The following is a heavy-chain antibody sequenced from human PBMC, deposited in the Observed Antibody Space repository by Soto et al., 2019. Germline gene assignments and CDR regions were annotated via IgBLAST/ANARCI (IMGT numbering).Heavy chain of an antibody. Sequence: SETLSLTCTVSGGSISSGDYYWSWIRQPPGKGLEWIGYIYYSGSTYYNPSLKSRVTISVDTSKNQFSLKLSSVTAADTAVYYCARVAGYDSSGELDDSGQGTLVTVSS. J-gene: IGHJ4*02. V-gene: IGHV4-30-4*01. CDR2: IYYSGST. CDR1: GGSISSGDYY. D-gene: IGHD3-22*01. CDR3: ARVAGYDSSGELDD.